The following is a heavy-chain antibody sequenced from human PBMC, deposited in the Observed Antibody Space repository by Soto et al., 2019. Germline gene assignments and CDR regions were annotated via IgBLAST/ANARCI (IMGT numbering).Heavy chain of an antibody. D-gene: IGHD1-26*01. V-gene: IGHV1-3*01. CDR3: ARVAPFGRDDYYYYGMDV. J-gene: IGHJ6*02. Sequence: ASVKVSCKASGYTFTSYAMHWVRQAPGQRLEWMGWINAGNGNTKYSQKFQGRVTITRDTSASTAYMELSSLRSEDTAVYYCARVAPFGRDDYYYYGMDVWGQGTTVTVS. CDR1: GYTFTSYA. CDR2: INAGNGNT.